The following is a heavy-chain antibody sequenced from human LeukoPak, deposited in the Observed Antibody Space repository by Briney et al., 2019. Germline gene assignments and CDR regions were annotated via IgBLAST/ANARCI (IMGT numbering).Heavy chain of an antibody. J-gene: IGHJ3*02. CDR2: ITPHSGDT. CDR3: ARLWSRGDAFDI. V-gene: IGHV1-2*02. Sequence: ASVKVSCEASGYTFTDYYMHWVRQAPGQGLEWMGWITPHSGDTNYAQNFQGRVTMTRDTSISTAYMELSRLRSDDTAVYYCARLWSRGDAFDIWGQGTMVTVSS. D-gene: IGHD3-10*01. CDR1: GYTFTDYY.